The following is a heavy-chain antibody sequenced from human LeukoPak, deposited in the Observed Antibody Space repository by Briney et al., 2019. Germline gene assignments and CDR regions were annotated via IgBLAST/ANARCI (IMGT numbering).Heavy chain of an antibody. V-gene: IGHV1-2*02. Sequence: GASVKVSCKASGYTFTGYYMHWVRQAPGQGLEWMGWINPNSGGTNYAQKFQGRVTMTRDTSISTAYMELSRLRSDDTAVYYCARDFGRRYSYGALVQGPKYYFDYWGQGTLVTVSS. CDR2: INPNSGGT. J-gene: IGHJ4*02. D-gene: IGHD5-18*01. CDR3: ARDFGRRYSYGALVQGPKYYFDY. CDR1: GYTFTGYY.